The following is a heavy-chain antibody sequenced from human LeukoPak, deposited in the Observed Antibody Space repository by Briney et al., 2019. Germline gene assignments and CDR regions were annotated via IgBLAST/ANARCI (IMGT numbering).Heavy chain of an antibody. CDR2: ISGSGGST. V-gene: IGHV3-23*01. J-gene: IGHJ6*02. D-gene: IGHD3-3*01. CDR3: AKDLQDDFWSGYYYYGMDV. Sequence: GGSLRLSCAASGFTLSSYAMSWVRQAPGKGLEWVSAISGSGGSTYYADSVKGRFTISRDNSKNTLYLQMNSLRAEDTAVYYCAKDLQDDFWSGYYYYGMDVWGQGTTVTVSS. CDR1: GFTLSSYA.